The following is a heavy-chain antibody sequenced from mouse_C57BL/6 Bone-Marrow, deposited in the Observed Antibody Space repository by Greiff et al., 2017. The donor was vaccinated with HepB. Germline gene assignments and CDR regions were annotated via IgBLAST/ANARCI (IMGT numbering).Heavy chain of an antibody. CDR3: ATDYDSNPWYFGG. CDR2: IDPEDGDT. D-gene: IGHD2-5*01. J-gene: IGHJ1*01. CDR1: GFNIKDYY. V-gene: IGHV14-1*01. Sequence: EVQRVESGAELVRPGASVKLSCTASGFNIKDYYMHWVKQRPEQGLEWIGRIDPEDGDTEYAPKFQGKATMTSDTSSHTAYLQLSSLTTEDTAVYYCATDYDSNPWYFGGCGAGTTVTVSS.